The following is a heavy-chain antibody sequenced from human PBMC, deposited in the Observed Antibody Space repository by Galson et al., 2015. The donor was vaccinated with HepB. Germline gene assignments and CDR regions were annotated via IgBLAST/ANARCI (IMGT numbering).Heavy chain of an antibody. CDR2: ISYDGSNK. CDR1: GFTFSSYA. CDR3: ARDKVATGLIDY. D-gene: IGHD5-12*01. V-gene: IGHV3-30*04. Sequence: SLRLSCAASGFTFSSYAMHWVRQAPGKGLEWVAVISYDGSNKYYADSVKSRFTISRDNSKNTLYLQMNSLRAEDTAVYYCARDKVATGLIDYWGQGTLVTVSS. J-gene: IGHJ4*02.